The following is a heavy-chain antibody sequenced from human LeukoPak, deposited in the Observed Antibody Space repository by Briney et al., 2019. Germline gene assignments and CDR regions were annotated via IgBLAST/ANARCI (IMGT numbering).Heavy chain of an antibody. D-gene: IGHD2-15*01. J-gene: IGHJ5*02. CDR3: ARDLNVVVAAAPPGSGLNGFDL. CDR2: IYYSGST. Sequence: SETLSLTCTVSGGSISSYYWSWIRQPPGEGLEWIGYIYYSGSTNYNPSLKSRVTISVDTSKNHFSLKLSSVTAADTAVYYCARDLNVVVAAAPPGSGLNGFDLWGQGTVVTVPS. V-gene: IGHV4-59*01. CDR1: GGSISSYY.